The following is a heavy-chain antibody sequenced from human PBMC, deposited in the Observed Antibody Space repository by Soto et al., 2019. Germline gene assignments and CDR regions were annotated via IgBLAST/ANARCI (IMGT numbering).Heavy chain of an antibody. CDR1: GFTFSSYA. CDR2: ISGSGGHT. D-gene: IGHD4-17*01. V-gene: IGHV3-23*01. J-gene: IGHJ6*02. Sequence: EVQLLESGGGLVQPGGSLRLSCAASGFTFSSYAMTWVRQAPGKGLEWVSAISGSGGHTYYAESVKGRFASSRDNSKNTLYVQMNSLRAEDTAVYYCAKVGDDYGDPYYYYFGMDVWGQGTTVTDSS. CDR3: AKVGDDYGDPYYYYFGMDV.